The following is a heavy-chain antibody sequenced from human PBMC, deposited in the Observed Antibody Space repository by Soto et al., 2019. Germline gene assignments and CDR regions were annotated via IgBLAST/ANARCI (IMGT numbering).Heavy chain of an antibody. CDR3: AKTFGSNWLLDY. D-gene: IGHD6-13*01. CDR2: MSGSGGSI. CDR1: GFTFSDYA. J-gene: IGHJ4*02. Sequence: EVQLLESGGGLDQPGGSLRLSCAGSGFTFSDYAISWVRQAPGKGLEWVSAMSGSGGSIYYADSVKCRFTIPRDNSKNTVYLQMSSLRGEETDIYYCAKTFGSNWLLDYWGRGNLVTVSS. V-gene: IGHV3-23*01.